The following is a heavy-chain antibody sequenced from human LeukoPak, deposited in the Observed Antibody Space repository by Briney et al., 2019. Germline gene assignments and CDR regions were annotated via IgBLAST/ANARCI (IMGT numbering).Heavy chain of an antibody. V-gene: IGHV3-23*01. D-gene: IGHD6-19*01. CDR2: VVGSGDST. CDR3: AKDIEEWLVKGGGCFDY. Sequence: GGSLRLSCAASGFTFTNYAMSWVRQAPGKALEWVSGVVGSGDSTYYADSVKGRFTISRDNSKNTLYLQMNSLRAEDTAVYYCAKDIEEWLVKGGGCFDYWGQGTLVTVSS. J-gene: IGHJ4*02. CDR1: GFTFTNYA.